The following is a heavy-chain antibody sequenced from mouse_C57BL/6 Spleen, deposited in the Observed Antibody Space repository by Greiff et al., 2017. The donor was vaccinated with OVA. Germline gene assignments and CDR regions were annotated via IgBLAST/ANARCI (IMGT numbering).Heavy chain of an antibody. CDR2: IDPSDSYT. Sequence: QVQLQQPGAELVRPGTSVKLSCKASGYTFTSYWMHWVKQRPGQGLEWIGVIDPSDSYTNYNQKFKGKATLTLDTSSSTAYMQLSSLTSEDSAVYYCARSDYSNYAWFAYWGQGTLVTVSA. V-gene: IGHV1-59*01. J-gene: IGHJ3*01. D-gene: IGHD2-5*01. CDR1: GYTFTSYW. CDR3: ARSDYSNYAWFAY.